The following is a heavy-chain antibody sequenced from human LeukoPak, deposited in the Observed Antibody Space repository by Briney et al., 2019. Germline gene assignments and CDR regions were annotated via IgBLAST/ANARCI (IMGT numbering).Heavy chain of an antibody. V-gene: IGHV3-9*01. D-gene: IGHD6-19*01. CDR2: ISWNSGSI. CDR3: AKDTRGYSSGWYTG. Sequence: GRSLRLSCAASGFTFDDYAMHWVRQAPGKGLEWVSGISWNSGSIGYADSVKGRFTISRDNAKNSLYLQMNSLRAEDTALYYCAKDTRGYSSGWYTGWGQGTLVTVSS. CDR1: GFTFDDYA. J-gene: IGHJ1*01.